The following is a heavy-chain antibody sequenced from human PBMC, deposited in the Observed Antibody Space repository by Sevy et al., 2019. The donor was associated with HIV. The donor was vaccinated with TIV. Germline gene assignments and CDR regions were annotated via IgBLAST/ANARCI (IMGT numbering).Heavy chain of an antibody. CDR1: GFTFDDYG. CDR3: ARDYGNYVGTAGY. D-gene: IGHD4-17*01. Sequence: GGSLRLSCAASGFTFDDYGMSWVRQAPGKGLECVSGINWNGGSSGYADSVKGRFTISRDNAKNSLYLQMNSVRAEDTALYYCARDYGNYVGTAGYWGQGTLVTVSS. CDR2: INWNGGSS. J-gene: IGHJ4*02. V-gene: IGHV3-20*04.